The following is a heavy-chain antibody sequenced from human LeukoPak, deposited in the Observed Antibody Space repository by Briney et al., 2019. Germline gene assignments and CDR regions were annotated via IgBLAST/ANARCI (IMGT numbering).Heavy chain of an antibody. CDR2: ISGSGGST. Sequence: GGSLRLSCAASGDTFSSDAMSGGRQAPGKGLEWVSAISGSGGSTYYADSVKGRFTISRDNSKNTLYLQMNSLRAEDTAVYYCAKGLQLLYSYMDVWGQGTTVTVSS. J-gene: IGHJ6*02. CDR1: GDTFSSDA. CDR3: AKGLQLLYSYMDV. D-gene: IGHD2-2*02. V-gene: IGHV3-23*01.